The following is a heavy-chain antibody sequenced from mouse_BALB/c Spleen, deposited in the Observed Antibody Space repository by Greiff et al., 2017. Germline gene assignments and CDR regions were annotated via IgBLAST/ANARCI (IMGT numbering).Heavy chain of an antibody. V-gene: IGHV1-54*01. Sequence: VQLQQSGAELVRPGTSVKVSCKASGYAFTNYLIEWVKQRPGQGLEWIGVINPGSGGTNYNEKFKGKATLTADKSSSTAYMQLSSLTNEDSAVYYCTREDYYGNYEFAYWGQGTLVTVSA. CDR1: GYAFTNYL. D-gene: IGHD2-1*01. CDR2: INPGSGGT. J-gene: IGHJ3*01. CDR3: TREDYYGNYEFAY.